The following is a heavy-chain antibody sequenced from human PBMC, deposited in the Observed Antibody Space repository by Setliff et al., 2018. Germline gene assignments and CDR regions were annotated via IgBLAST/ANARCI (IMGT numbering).Heavy chain of an antibody. CDR1: GDSISSGDYF. J-gene: IGHJ3*01. CDR3: AREVGTSTSSDAFDV. CDR2: IYHSGSA. Sequence: SETLSLTCTVSGDSISSGDYFWSWIRQPPGKGLEWIAYIYHSGSAYYNLSLKSRVTMSVDTSKNQLSLHLTSVTAADTAVYYCAREVGTSTSSDAFDVWGQGMMVTVSS. D-gene: IGHD1-26*01. V-gene: IGHV4-30-4*08.